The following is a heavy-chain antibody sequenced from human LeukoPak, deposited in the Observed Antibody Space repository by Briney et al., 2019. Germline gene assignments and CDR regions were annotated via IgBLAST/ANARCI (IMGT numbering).Heavy chain of an antibody. Sequence: SETLSLTCTVSGGSISSSSYYWGWIRQPPGKGLEWIGSIYYSGSTYYNPSLKSRVTISVDTSKNQFSLKLSSVTAADTAVYYCARGGPFRWGAARLWGRGTLVTVSS. V-gene: IGHV4-39*01. D-gene: IGHD6-6*01. CDR1: GGSISSSSYY. CDR3: ARGGPFRWGAARL. CDR2: IYYSGST. J-gene: IGHJ4*02.